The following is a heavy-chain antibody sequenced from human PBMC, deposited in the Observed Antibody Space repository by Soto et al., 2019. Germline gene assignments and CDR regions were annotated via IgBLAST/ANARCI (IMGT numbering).Heavy chain of an antibody. CDR2: IYHSGST. Sequence: SLSLTCAVCGGSISSGGYSWSWIRQPPGKGLEWIGYIYHSGSTYYNPSLKSRVTISVDRSKNQFSLKLSSVTAADTAVYYCARRIEARRWVWFDPWGQGTLVTVSS. CDR1: GGSISSGGYS. D-gene: IGHD6-6*01. V-gene: IGHV4-30-2*01. J-gene: IGHJ5*02. CDR3: ARRIEARRWVWFDP.